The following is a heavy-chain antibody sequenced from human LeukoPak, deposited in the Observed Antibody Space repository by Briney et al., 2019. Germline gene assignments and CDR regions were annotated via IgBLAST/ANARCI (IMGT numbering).Heavy chain of an antibody. CDR3: ARERGTIFGVVTPLYYFDY. J-gene: IGHJ4*02. D-gene: IGHD3-3*01. CDR2: IYTSGST. Sequence: SETLSLTCTVSGGSISSYYWSWIRQPAGKGLEWIGRIYTSGSTNYNPSLKSRVTISVDTSKNQFSLKLSSVTAADTAVYYCARERGTIFGVVTPLYYFDYWGQGTLVTVSS. CDR1: GGSISSYY. V-gene: IGHV4-4*07.